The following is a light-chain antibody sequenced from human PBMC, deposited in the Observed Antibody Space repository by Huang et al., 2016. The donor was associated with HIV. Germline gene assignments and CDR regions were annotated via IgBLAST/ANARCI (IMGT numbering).Light chain of an antibody. Sequence: EIVLTQSPATLSLSPGERATLSCRASQSVSSYLAWYQQKPGQAPRPLIYDASNRATGIPARFSGSGSGTDFTLTISSLEPEDFAVYYCQQRSNWPPMTFGQGTKVEIK. CDR1: QSVSSY. J-gene: IGKJ1*01. CDR3: QQRSNWPPMT. CDR2: DAS. V-gene: IGKV3-11*01.